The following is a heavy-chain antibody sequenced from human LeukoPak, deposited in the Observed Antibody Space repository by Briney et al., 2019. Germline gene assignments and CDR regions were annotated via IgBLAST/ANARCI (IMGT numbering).Heavy chain of an antibody. CDR3: AKDPVAPYYYYGMDV. Sequence: ASVKVSCKASGYTFTSYGISWVRQAPGQGLEWMGWIDPNSGGTNYAQKFQGRVTMTRDTSISTAYMELSRLRSDDTAVYYCAKDPVAPYYYYGMDVWGQGTTVTVSS. J-gene: IGHJ6*02. CDR2: IDPNSGGT. D-gene: IGHD2-21*01. CDR1: GYTFTSYG. V-gene: IGHV1-2*02.